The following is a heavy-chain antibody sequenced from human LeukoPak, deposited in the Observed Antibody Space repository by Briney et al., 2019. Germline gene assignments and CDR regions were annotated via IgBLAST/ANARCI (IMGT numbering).Heavy chain of an antibody. J-gene: IGHJ6*02. CDR2: ISSGSTFI. CDR1: GFTFNTFN. CDR3: ASRSLPATFYGMAV. V-gene: IGHV3-21*01. Sequence: GGSLRLSCAASGFTFNTFNMNWVRQAPGKGLEWVSSISSGSTFIYYGESVKGRFTVSRDNAKNSLYLHMNSLRVEDTGVYYCASRSLPATFYGMAVWGQGTTVTVAS. D-gene: IGHD1-14*01.